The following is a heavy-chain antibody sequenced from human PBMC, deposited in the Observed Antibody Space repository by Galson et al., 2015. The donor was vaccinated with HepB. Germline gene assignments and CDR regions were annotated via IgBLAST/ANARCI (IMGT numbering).Heavy chain of an antibody. J-gene: IGHJ4*02. CDR2: IKQDGSEE. Sequence: SLRLSCAASGFTFSSYWMSWVRQAPGKGLEWVANIKQDGSEEYYVDSVKGRFTISRDNAKNSLYLQMNSLRAEDTAVYYCARDGSDRIWFGELLEAAVDYWGQGTLVTVSS. CDR1: GFTFSSYW. V-gene: IGHV3-7*03. D-gene: IGHD3-10*01. CDR3: ARDGSDRIWFGELLEAAVDY.